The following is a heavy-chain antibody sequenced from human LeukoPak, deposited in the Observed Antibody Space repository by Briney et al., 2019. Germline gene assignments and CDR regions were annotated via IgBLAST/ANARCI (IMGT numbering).Heavy chain of an antibody. CDR3: ARHSTRSVVLAAPFFDY. CDR1: GGSISGRIYY. CDR2: SYYSGGT. D-gene: IGHD2-2*01. V-gene: IGHV4-39*07. Sequence: SETLSLTCTVSGGSISGRIYYWGWIRQPPGKELEWNGSSYYSGGTYSNPSLKSRVTISVDTSKNQFSLRLNSVTAADTAVYYCARHSTRSVVLAAPFFDYWGQGTLVTVSS. J-gene: IGHJ4*02.